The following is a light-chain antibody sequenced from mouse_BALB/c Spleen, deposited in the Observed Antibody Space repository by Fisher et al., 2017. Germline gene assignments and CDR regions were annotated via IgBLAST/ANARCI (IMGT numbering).Light chain of an antibody. CDR2: WAS. V-gene: IGKV8-19*01. Sequence: DIVITQSPSSLTVTAGEKVTMSCKSSQSLLNSGNQKNYLTWYQQKPGQPPKLLIYWASTRESGVPDRFTGSGSGTDFTLTISSVQAEDLAVYYCKQSYNLYTFGGGTKLEIK. CDR3: KQSYNLYT. J-gene: IGKJ2*01. CDR1: QSLLNSGNQKNY.